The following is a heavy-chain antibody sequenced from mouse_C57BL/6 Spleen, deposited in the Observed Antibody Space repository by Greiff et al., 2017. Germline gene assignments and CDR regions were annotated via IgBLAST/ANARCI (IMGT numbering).Heavy chain of an antibody. D-gene: IGHD1-1*01. Sequence: VQLQQPGAELVRPGSSVKLSCKASGYTFTSYWMHWVKQRPIQGLEWIGNIAPSASGTHYNQKFKDTATLTVDPSSSPHYMQLSSRTSEDSAVYYGAREGRNDSNFLDDWGQGTTLIVSS. CDR1: GYTFTSYW. V-gene: IGHV1-52*01. J-gene: IGHJ2*01. CDR3: AREGRNDSNFLDD. CDR2: IAPSASGT.